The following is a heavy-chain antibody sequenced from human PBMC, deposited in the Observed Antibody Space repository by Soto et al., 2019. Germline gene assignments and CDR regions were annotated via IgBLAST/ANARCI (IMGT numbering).Heavy chain of an antibody. V-gene: IGHV3-53*01. Sequence: GGSLRLSCAASGFTVSSNYMSWVRQAPGKGLEWVSVIYSGGSTYYADSVKGRFTISRDNSKNTLYLQMNSLRAEDTAVYYCARISDCSSTSCYYYHMDVWGKGTTVTVSS. CDR1: GFTVSSNY. D-gene: IGHD2-2*01. CDR2: IYSGGST. CDR3: ARISDCSSTSCYYYHMDV. J-gene: IGHJ6*03.